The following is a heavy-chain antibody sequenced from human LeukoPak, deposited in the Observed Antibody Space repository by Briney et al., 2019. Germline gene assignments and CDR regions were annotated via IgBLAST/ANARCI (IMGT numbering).Heavy chain of an antibody. CDR1: GFTFSNYW. Sequence: GGCLRLSCAASGFTFSNYWMSWVRQAPGKGPEWVANINQYGNDKYYVDSVKGRFTISRDNAKNSLYLQMNSLRAEDTAIYYCLREETIVVIREPPPRGQGTLVTVSS. D-gene: IGHD3-22*01. V-gene: IGHV3-7*01. J-gene: IGHJ4*02. CDR3: LREETIVVIREPPP. CDR2: INQYGNDK.